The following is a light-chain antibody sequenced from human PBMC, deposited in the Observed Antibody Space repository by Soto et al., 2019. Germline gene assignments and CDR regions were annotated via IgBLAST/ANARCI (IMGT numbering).Light chain of an antibody. CDR2: GAS. J-gene: IGKJ4*01. CDR1: QSLNSD. CDR3: QQYNSWPLT. Sequence: ETVMTQSPATLSMSPGERATLSCRASQSLNSDLAWYRQKPGQAPRLLIYGASTRATRIPGRFSGSGSGTEFTLTISSLQYEDCAVYVCQQYNSWPLTFGGGTKVHIK. V-gene: IGKV3-15*01.